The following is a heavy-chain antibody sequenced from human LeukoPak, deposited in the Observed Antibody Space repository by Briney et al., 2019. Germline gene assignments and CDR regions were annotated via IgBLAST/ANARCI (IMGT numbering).Heavy chain of an antibody. CDR1: GGSFSGYY. J-gene: IGHJ4*02. CDR2: INHSGST. CDR3: ARGLCSGGSRYSYYFDY. Sequence: SETLSLTCAVYGGSFSGYYWSWIRQPPGKGLEWIGEINHSGSTNYNPSLKSRVTISVDTSKNQFSLKLSSVTAADTAVYYCARGLCSGGSRYSYYFDYWGQGTLVTVSS. D-gene: IGHD2-15*01. V-gene: IGHV4-34*01.